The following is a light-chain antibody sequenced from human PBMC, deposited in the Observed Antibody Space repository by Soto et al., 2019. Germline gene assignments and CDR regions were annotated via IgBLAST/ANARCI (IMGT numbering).Light chain of an antibody. V-gene: IGLV1-51*02. J-gene: IGLJ2*01. CDR1: SSNIGNNY. Sequence: QSVLTQPPSVSAAPGQKVTISCSGSSSNIGNNYVSWYQQFPGTAPKLLIYENNKRPSGIPDRFSVSKSGTSATLGITGLQTGDEADYYCGTWDSSLSAVVFGGGTKVTVL. CDR3: GTWDSSLSAVV. CDR2: ENN.